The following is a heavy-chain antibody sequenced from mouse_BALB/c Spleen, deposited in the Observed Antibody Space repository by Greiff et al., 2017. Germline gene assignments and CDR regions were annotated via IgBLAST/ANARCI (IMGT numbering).Heavy chain of an antibody. V-gene: IGHV2-9*02. CDR1: GFSLTSYG. J-gene: IGHJ4*01. D-gene: IGHD1-1*01. Sequence: QVQLQQSGPGLVAPSQSLSITCTVSGFSLTSYGVHWVRQPPGKGLEWLGVIWAGGSTNYNSALMSRLSISKDNSKSQVFLKMNSLQTDDTAMYFCARGYYGSSYGAMDDWGQGTSVTVSS. CDR3: ARGYYGSSYGAMDD. CDR2: IWAGGST.